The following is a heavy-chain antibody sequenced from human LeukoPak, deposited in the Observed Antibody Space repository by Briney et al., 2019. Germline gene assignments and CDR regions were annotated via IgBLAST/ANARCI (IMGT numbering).Heavy chain of an antibody. Sequence: ASVKVSCKASGGTLSSYAISWVRQAPGQGLEWMGGIIPIFGTANYAQKFQGRVTITRNTSISTAYMELSSLRSEDTAVYYCARDLIIAASGFDPWGQGTLVTVSS. V-gene: IGHV1-69*05. CDR2: IIPIFGTA. J-gene: IGHJ5*02. CDR1: GGTLSSYA. CDR3: ARDLIIAASGFDP. D-gene: IGHD6-13*01.